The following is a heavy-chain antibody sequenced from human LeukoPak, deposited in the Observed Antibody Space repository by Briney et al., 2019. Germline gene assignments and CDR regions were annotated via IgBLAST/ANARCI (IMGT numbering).Heavy chain of an antibody. V-gene: IGHV3-43*01. CDR3: ATGDEDSPMNFYH. D-gene: IGHD5-18*01. Sequence: GGSLRLSCVASGFMFDDYTMHWVRQAPGKGLQWASLINWDGGSTYYDASVKGRFTVSRDNSKNSLYLNSLRTGDTAFYYCATGDEDSPMNFYHWGQGTLVTVSS. CDR2: INWDGGST. J-gene: IGHJ4*02. CDR1: GFMFDDYT.